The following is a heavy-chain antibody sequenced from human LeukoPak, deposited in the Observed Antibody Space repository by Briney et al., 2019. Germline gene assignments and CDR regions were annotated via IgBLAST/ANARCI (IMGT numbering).Heavy chain of an antibody. V-gene: IGHV4-39*01. CDR3: AKTVVYSDDAFDI. Sequence: SETLSLTCAVYGGSFSGYYWGWIRQPPGKGLEWIGSIYYSGSTYYNPSLNSRVTISIDTSKNQFSLNLSSVTAADTAVYYCAKTVVYSDDAFDIWGQGTMVTVSS. D-gene: IGHD2-15*01. CDR1: GGSFSGYY. CDR2: IYYSGST. J-gene: IGHJ3*02.